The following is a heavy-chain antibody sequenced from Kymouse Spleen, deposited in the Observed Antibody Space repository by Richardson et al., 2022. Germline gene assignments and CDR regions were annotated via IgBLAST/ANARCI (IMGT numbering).Heavy chain of an antibody. V-gene: IGHV3-15*01. CDR3: TINWNYGWFDP. CDR1: GFTFSNAW. Sequence: EVQLVESGGGLVKPGGSLRLSCAASGFTFSNAWMSWVRQAPGKGLEWVGRIKSKTDGGTTDYAAPVKGRFTISRDDSKNTLYLQMNSLKTEDTAVYYCTINWNYGWFDPWGQGTLVTVSS. D-gene: IGHD1-7*01. CDR2: IKSKTDGGTT. J-gene: IGHJ5*02.